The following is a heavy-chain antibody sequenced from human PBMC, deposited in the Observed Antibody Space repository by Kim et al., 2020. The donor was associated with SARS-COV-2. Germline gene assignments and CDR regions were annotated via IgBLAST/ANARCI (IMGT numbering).Heavy chain of an antibody. D-gene: IGHD6-19*01. J-gene: IGHJ6*03. Sequence: GRFTISRDNAKNSLYLQMNSLRAEDTAVYYCARDKLVAGTVAYYYYYMDVWGKGTTVTVSS. CDR3: ARDKLVAGTVAYYYYYMDV. V-gene: IGHV3-11*06.